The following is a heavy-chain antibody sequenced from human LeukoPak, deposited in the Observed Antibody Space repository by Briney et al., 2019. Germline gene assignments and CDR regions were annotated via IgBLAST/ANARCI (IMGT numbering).Heavy chain of an antibody. V-gene: IGHV1-18*01. CDR2: ISTYSDNT. J-gene: IGHJ4*02. D-gene: IGHD4-17*01. CDR3: ARDRGDYPIDY. CDR1: GYTFTNYG. Sequence: ASVEVSCKASGYTFTNYGISWVRQAPGQGLEWMGWISTYSDNTNYAQNLQGRVTMTTDTSTSTAYMELRSLRSDDTAVYYCARDRGDYPIDYWGQGTLVTVSS.